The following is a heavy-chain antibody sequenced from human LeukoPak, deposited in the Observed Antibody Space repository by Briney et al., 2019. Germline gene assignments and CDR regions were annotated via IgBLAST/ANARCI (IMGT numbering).Heavy chain of an antibody. CDR1: GGTFSSYA. D-gene: IGHD2-2*01. CDR2: IIPIFGTA. Sequence: GASVKVSCKASGGTFSSYAISWVRRAPGQGLEWMGGIIPIFGTANYAQKFQGRVTITTDESTSTAYMELSSLRSEDTAVYYCARDSVADIVVVPAANAWNYGAFDIWSQGTMVTVSS. CDR3: ARDSVADIVVVPAANAWNYGAFDI. J-gene: IGHJ3*02. V-gene: IGHV1-69*05.